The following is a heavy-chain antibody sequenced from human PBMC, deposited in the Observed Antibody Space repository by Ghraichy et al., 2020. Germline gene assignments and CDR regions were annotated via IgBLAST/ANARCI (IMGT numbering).Heavy chain of an antibody. D-gene: IGHD3-16*01. J-gene: IGHJ4*02. CDR2: INPNSGGT. Sequence: ASVKVSCKASGYTFTGYYMHWVRQAPGQGLEWMGWINPNSGGTIYAQKFQGRVTMTRDTSISTAYMELSRLRSDDTAVYYCASETGEWAFDYWGQGTLVTVSS. V-gene: IGHV1-2*02. CDR3: ASETGEWAFDY. CDR1: GYTFTGYY.